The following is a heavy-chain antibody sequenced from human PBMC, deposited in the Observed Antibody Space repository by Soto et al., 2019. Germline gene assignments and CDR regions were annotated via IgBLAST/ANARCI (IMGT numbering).Heavy chain of an antibody. V-gene: IGHV4-31*03. Sequence: SETLSLTCTVSGGSINSEGYYWSWFRQLPGKGLEWIGDIYYSGSTYYNPSLKSRLIISGDASKNQFSLKLSSVTAADTALYYCARGKGYSYGPYYFDYWGQRTPVTVSS. CDR3: ARGKGYSYGPYYFDY. D-gene: IGHD5-18*01. CDR2: IYYSGST. CDR1: GGSINSEGYY. J-gene: IGHJ4*02.